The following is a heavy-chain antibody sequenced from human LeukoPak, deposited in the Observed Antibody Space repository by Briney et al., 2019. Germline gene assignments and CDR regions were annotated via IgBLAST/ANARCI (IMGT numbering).Heavy chain of an antibody. CDR2: INEDGSDK. D-gene: IGHD6-13*01. CDR3: ARGGSDSSWFWVY. Sequence: GGSLRLSCAASGFTFSSYSMNWVRQAPGKGLEWVANINEDGSDKYYVDSVRGRFTVSRDNAKNSLSLQMNSLRAEDTAVYYCARGGSDSSWFWVYWGQGILVTVSS. V-gene: IGHV3-7*01. J-gene: IGHJ4*02. CDR1: GFTFSSYS.